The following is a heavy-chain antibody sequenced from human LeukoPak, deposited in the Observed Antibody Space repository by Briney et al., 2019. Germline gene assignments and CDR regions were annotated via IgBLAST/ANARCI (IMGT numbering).Heavy chain of an antibody. CDR2: IYYSGTT. V-gene: IGHV4-39*07. J-gene: IGHJ4*02. D-gene: IGHD6-19*01. CDR1: GGSFSSSDYY. CDR3: ARDQGRWLVRTFDY. Sequence: SETLSLTCTVSGGSFSSSDYYWGWIRQPPGKGLEWIGSIYYSGTTYYNPSLKSRVTISVDTSKNQFSLKLSSVTAADTAVYYCARDQGRWLVRTFDYWGQGTLVTVSS.